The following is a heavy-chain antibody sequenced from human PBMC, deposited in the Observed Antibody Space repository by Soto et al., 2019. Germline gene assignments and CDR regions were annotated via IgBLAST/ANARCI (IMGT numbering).Heavy chain of an antibody. CDR3: ASQYDSSGYGDYYYGMDV. D-gene: IGHD3-22*01. J-gene: IGHJ6*02. V-gene: IGHV1-69*13. CDR1: GGTFSSYA. CDR2: IIPIFGTA. Sequence: ASVKVSCKASGGTFSSYAISWVRQAPGQGLEWMGGIIPIFGTANYAQKFQGRVTITADESTSTAYMELSSLRSEDTAVYYCASQYDSSGYGDYYYGMDVWGQGTTVTVSS.